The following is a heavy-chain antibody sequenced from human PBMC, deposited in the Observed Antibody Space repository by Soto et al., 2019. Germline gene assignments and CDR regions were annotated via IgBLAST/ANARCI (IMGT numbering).Heavy chain of an antibody. CDR1: GFTFSNAW. J-gene: IGHJ2*01. CDR3: TTDNYYDSSGYSVAYWYFDL. CDR2: IKSKTDGGTT. Sequence: EVQLVESGGGLVKPGGSLRLSCAASGFTFSNAWMNWVRQAPGKGLEWVGRIKSKTDGGTTDYAAPVKGRFTISRDDSKNTLYLQMSSLKTEDTAVYYCTTDNYYDSSGYSVAYWYFDLWGRGTLVTVSS. V-gene: IGHV3-15*07. D-gene: IGHD3-22*01.